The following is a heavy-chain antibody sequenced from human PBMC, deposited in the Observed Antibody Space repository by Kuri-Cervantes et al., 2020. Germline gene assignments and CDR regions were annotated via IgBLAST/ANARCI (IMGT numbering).Heavy chain of an antibody. J-gene: IGHJ4*02. D-gene: IGHD4-17*01. CDR1: GFTFSSYS. CDR3: AKDIRYGDHGGFDY. Sequence: GGSLRLSCAASGFTFSSYSMNWVRQAPGKGPEWVSGISWNSGSVGYADSVKGRFIISRDNAKNSLYLQMNSLRADDTALYYCAKDIRYGDHGGFDYWGQGTLVTVSS. CDR2: ISWNSGSV. V-gene: IGHV3-9*01.